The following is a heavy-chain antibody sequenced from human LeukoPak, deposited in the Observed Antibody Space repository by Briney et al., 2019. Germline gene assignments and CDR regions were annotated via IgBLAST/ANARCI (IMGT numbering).Heavy chain of an antibody. V-gene: IGHV3-53*01. D-gene: IGHD3-10*01. CDR2: IYSGGST. Sequence: GGSLRLSCAPSGFTVSSNYMSWVRHAPGKGLEWVSDIYSGGSTYYADSVKGRFTISRDNSKNTLYLQMNSLRAEDTAVYYCARGPYGSGSYYFDYWGQGTLVTVSS. CDR3: ARGPYGSGSYYFDY. CDR1: GFTVSSNY. J-gene: IGHJ4*02.